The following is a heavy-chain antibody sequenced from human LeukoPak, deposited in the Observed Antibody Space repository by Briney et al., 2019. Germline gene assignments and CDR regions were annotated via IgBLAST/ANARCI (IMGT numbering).Heavy chain of an antibody. CDR3: ARGKQSVAAAGFEYYFDY. CDR2: ISAYNGNT. V-gene: IGHV1-18*01. Sequence: ASVKVSCKASGYTFSSYGISWVRQAPGPGLEWMGWISAYNGNTNHAQKLLGRVTMTTDTSTRTAYMELRSLRSDDTAVYYCARGKQSVAAAGFEYYFDYWGQGTLVTVSS. CDR1: GYTFSSYG. D-gene: IGHD6-13*01. J-gene: IGHJ4*02.